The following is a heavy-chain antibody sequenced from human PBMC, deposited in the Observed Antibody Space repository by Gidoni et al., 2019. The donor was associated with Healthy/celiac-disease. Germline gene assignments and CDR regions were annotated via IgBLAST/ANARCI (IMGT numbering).Heavy chain of an antibody. CDR3: ARTVTTRPGYYYGMDV. V-gene: IGHV4-31*03. Sequence: QVQLQESGPGLVKPSQTLSLPCPVSGGSISSGGYYWSWIRQHPGKGLEWIGYIYYSGSTYYNPSLKSRVTISVDTSKNQFSLKLSSVTAADTAVYYCARTVTTRPGYYYGMDVWGQGTTVTVSS. J-gene: IGHJ6*02. CDR1: GGSISSGGYY. D-gene: IGHD4-17*01. CDR2: IYYSGST.